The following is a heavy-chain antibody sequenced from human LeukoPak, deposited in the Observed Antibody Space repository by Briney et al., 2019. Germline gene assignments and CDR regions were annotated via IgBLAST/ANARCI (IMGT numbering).Heavy chain of an antibody. CDR2: IKEDGSEK. Sequence: PGGSLRLFCAASGFTFSNYWMTWVRQAPGKGLEWVANIKEDGSEKYYVDSVKGRFTISKDNAQNSLFLRMNGLRVEDTAVYYCARDATRRFDYWGRGTLVTVSS. J-gene: IGHJ4*02. CDR3: ARDATRRFDY. V-gene: IGHV3-7*01. CDR1: GFTFSNYW.